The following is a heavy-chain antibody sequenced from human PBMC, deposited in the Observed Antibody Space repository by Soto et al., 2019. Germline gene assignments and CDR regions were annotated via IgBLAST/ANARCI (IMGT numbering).Heavy chain of an antibody. CDR1: GFTFSSYA. CDR3: ARASYCSSTSCYYGMDV. CDR2: ISYDGSNK. J-gene: IGHJ6*02. Sequence: QVQLVESGGGVVQPGRSLRLSCAASGFTFSSYAMHWVRQAPGKGLEWVAVISYDGSNKYYADSVKGRFTISRDNSKNTLYLQMNSLRAEDTAVYYCARASYCSSTSCYYGMDVWGQGTTVTVSS. V-gene: IGHV3-30-3*01. D-gene: IGHD2-2*01.